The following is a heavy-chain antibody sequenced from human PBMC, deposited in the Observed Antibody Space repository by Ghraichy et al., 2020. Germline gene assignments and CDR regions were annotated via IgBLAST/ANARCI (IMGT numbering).Heavy chain of an antibody. J-gene: IGHJ6*02. CDR1: GYTFTSYD. D-gene: IGHD5-12*01. Sequence: ASVKVSCKASGYTFTSYDINWVRQATGQGLEWMGWMNPNSGNTGYAQKFQGRVTMTRNTSISTAYMELSSLRSEDTAVYYCARFPSLGGYYYYYGMDVWGQGTTVTVSS. CDR2: MNPNSGNT. CDR3: ARFPSLGGYYYYYGMDV. V-gene: IGHV1-8*01.